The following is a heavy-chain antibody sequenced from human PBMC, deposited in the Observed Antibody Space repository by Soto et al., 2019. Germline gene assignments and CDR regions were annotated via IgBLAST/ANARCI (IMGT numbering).Heavy chain of an antibody. CDR1: GGTFSSYA. D-gene: IGHD3-22*01. Sequence: GASVKVSCKASGGTFSSYAISWVRQAPGQGLEWMGGIITIFGTANDAQKFQGRVTVTADKSTSTAYMVLSRLRSEETAVYYCARGDTDCYDSSAVYAPDAFDIWGQGTMVTVSS. J-gene: IGHJ3*02. CDR2: IITIFGTA. V-gene: IGHV1-69*06. CDR3: ARGDTDCYDSSAVYAPDAFDI.